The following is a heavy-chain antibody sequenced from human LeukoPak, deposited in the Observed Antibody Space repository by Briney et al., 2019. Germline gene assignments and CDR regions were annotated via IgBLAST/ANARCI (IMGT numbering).Heavy chain of an antibody. CDR1: GFTFSIYA. CDR3: AKHGYNSGVYDAFDI. CDR2: IRDSGDNT. J-gene: IGHJ3*02. Sequence: GGSLRLSCAASGFTFSIYAMSWVRQAPGKGLEWVSVIRDSGDNTYYADAVKGRFTISRDNSKKTLHLQMNSLRAEDTAVYYCAKHGYNSGVYDAFDIWGQGTRVTVSS. V-gene: IGHV3-23*01. D-gene: IGHD6-19*01.